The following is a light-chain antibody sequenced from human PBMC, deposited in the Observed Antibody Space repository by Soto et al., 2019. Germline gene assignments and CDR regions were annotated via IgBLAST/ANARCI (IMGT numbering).Light chain of an antibody. CDR1: SSDVGGYNY. V-gene: IGLV2-14*01. CDR3: SSYTSSSTYV. CDR2: DVS. J-gene: IGLJ1*01. Sequence: QSALTQPASVSGSPGQSITISCTGTSSDVGGYNYVSWYQQHPGKAPNLMISDVSNRPSGVSNRFSGSKSGNTAPLTISGLQTEDEADYYCSSYTSSSTYVFGTGTKLTVL.